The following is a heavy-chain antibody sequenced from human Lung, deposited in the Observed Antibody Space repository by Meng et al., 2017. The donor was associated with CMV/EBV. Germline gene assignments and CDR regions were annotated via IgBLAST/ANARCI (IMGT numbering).Heavy chain of an antibody. J-gene: IGHJ4*02. V-gene: IGHV4-34*01. CDR3: AGEQGAF. Sequence: SETLSLTCAVYGGSFSGYYWSWIRQPPGKGLEWIGEINHSGSTNYNPSLKGRVTISVDTSKNQFTLKLSSVTAADTAVYYCAGEQGAFWGQGTLVTVSS. D-gene: IGHD3-16*01. CDR1: GGSFSGYY. CDR2: INHSGST.